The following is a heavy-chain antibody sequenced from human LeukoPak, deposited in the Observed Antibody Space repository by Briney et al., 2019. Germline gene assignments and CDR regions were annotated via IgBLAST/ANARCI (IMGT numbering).Heavy chain of an antibody. V-gene: IGHV4-30-2*01. CDR2: IYHSGST. J-gene: IGHJ5*02. Sequence: PSETLSLTCAVSGGSISSGGYSWSWIRQPPEKGLEWIGYIYHSGSTYYNPSLKSRVTISVDRSKNQFSLKLSSVTAADTAVYYCARDGVKWELQNNWFDPWGQGTLVTVSS. CDR1: GGSISSGGYS. CDR3: ARDGVKWELQNNWFDP. D-gene: IGHD1-26*01.